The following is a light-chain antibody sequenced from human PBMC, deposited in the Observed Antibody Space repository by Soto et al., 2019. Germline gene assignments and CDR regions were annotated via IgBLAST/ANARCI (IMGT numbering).Light chain of an antibody. Sequence: EIVMTQSPATLSVSPGERATLSCRASQSVNSNLAWYQQKPGQAPRLLIFGASTRATGIPARFSGSGSGTEFTLTISCLQSEDFAFYYCQQYNNWPPLTFGGGTKVEIK. CDR2: GAS. CDR3: QQYNNWPPLT. CDR1: QSVNSN. J-gene: IGKJ4*01. V-gene: IGKV3-15*01.